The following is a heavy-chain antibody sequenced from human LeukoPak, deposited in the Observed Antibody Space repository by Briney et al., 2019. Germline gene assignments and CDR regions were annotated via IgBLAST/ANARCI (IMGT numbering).Heavy chain of an antibody. V-gene: IGHV1-8*01. CDR2: MNPNSGNT. J-gene: IGHJ4*02. CDR3: ATVFSDSSGYYQWYFDY. Sequence: ASVKVSCKASGYTFTSYDIHWVRQATGQGLEWMGWMNPNSGNTGYAQKFQGRVTMTEDTSTDTAYMELSSLRSEDTAVYYCATVFSDSSGYYQWYFDYWGQGTLVTVSS. D-gene: IGHD3-22*01. CDR1: GYTFTSYD.